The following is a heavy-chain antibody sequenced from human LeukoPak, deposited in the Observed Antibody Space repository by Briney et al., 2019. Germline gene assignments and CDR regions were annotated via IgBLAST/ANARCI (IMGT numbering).Heavy chain of an antibody. CDR1: GFTFSSYI. Sequence: PGGSLRLSCAAYGFTFSSYIMNWVRQAPGKGLEWVSSISSSGSYIYYADSVKGRFTISRDNAKNSLYLQMNSLRAEDTAVYYCARGGAMVRGVSPLDYWGQGTLVTVSS. CDR3: ARGGAMVRGVSPLDY. J-gene: IGHJ4*02. V-gene: IGHV3-21*01. CDR2: ISSSGSYI. D-gene: IGHD3-10*01.